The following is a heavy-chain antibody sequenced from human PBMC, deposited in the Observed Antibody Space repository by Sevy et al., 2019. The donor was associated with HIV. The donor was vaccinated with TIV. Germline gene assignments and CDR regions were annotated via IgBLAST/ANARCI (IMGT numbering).Heavy chain of an antibody. CDR1: GGSISSYY. CDR3: ARELISGRYYGMDV. Sequence: SETLSLTCTVSGGSISSYYWNWIRQSPGKGLEWIGYIYYTGSTNYNPSLKSRVTISVDTSKNQFSRKLTSVTAADTAVYYCARELISGRYYGMDVWGQGTTVTVSS. CDR2: IYYTGST. J-gene: IGHJ6*02. D-gene: IGHD6-19*01. V-gene: IGHV4-59*01.